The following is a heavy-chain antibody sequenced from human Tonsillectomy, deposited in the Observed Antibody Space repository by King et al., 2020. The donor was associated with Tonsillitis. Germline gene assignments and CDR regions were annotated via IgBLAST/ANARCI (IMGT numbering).Heavy chain of an antibody. V-gene: IGHV4-39*01. D-gene: IGHD6-19*01. CDR3: ARYISGTSDY. Sequence: QLQESGPGVVKPSETLSLTCTVSGGSISSSDHYWAWIRQPPGKGLEWFGYMYSSGTIFYNPSLKSRITISGGTSENRFSLKLSFVTAADTAVYFCARYISGTSDYWGQGALVTVSS. CDR1: GGSISSSDHY. J-gene: IGHJ4*02. CDR2: MYSSGTI.